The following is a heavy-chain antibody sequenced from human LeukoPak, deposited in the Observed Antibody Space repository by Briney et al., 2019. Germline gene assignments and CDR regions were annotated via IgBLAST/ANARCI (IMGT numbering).Heavy chain of an antibody. V-gene: IGHV1-69*05. D-gene: IGHD3-3*01. Sequence: ASVKVSCKASGGTFSSYAISWVRQAPGQGLEWMGGIIPIFGTANYAQKFQGRVTITTDESTSTAYMELSSLRSEDMAVYYCARNRRDFWSGPYYFDYWGQGTLVTVSS. J-gene: IGHJ4*02. CDR2: IIPIFGTA. CDR3: ARNRRDFWSGPYYFDY. CDR1: GGTFSSYA.